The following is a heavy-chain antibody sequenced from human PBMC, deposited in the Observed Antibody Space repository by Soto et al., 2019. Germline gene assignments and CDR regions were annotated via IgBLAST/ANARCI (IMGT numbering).Heavy chain of an antibody. Sequence: EVQLLESGGGLVQPGGSLRLSCAASGFTFSSYAMSWVRQAPGKGLEWVSAISGSGGSTYYADSVKGRFTISRDNSKNTLYLQMNSLRAEDTAVYYCAKDGYCSSNSCYSMLYYYYYGMDVWGQGTTVTVSS. CDR2: ISGSGGST. CDR3: AKDGYCSSNSCYSMLYYYYYGMDV. V-gene: IGHV3-23*01. D-gene: IGHD2-2*03. J-gene: IGHJ6*02. CDR1: GFTFSSYA.